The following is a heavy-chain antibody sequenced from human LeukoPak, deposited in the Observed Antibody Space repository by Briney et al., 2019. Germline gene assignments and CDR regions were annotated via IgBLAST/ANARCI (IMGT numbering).Heavy chain of an antibody. CDR3: ARDLGDGEWLERCFDY. D-gene: IGHD3-10*01. Sequence: GGSLRISCAASGFTFSSYGMHWVRQAPGNGLEWVAVIWYDGSNKYYADSVKGRFTISRDNSKNTLYLQMNSLRAEDTAVYYCARDLGDGEWLERCFDYWGQGTLVTVSS. J-gene: IGHJ4*02. V-gene: IGHV3-33*01. CDR2: IWYDGSNK. CDR1: GFTFSSYG.